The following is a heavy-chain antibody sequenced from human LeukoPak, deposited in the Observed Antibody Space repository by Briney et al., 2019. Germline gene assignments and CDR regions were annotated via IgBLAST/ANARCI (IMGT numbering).Heavy chain of an antibody. D-gene: IGHD3-22*01. CDR1: GYTFTSYY. CDR2: INPSGGST. J-gene: IGHJ4*02. V-gene: IGHV1-46*01. Sequence: ASVKVCCKASGYTFTSYYMHWVRQAPGQGLEWMGIINPSGGSTSYAQKFQGRVTMTRDTSTSTVYMELSSLRSEDTAVYYCARGNYRSSGYYGPFDYWGQGTLVTVSS. CDR3: ARGNYRSSGYYGPFDY.